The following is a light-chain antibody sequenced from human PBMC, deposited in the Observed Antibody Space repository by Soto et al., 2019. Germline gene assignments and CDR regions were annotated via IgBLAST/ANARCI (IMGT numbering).Light chain of an antibody. J-gene: IGKJ1*01. V-gene: IGKV3-20*01. CDR2: GAS. CDR1: QSISSSY. Sequence: EIVLTQSPGTLSLSPGERATLSCRASQSISSSYLAWYQQKPGQAPRLLIYGASKRATGIPDRFSGSGSGTDFTLNISRLESEDIAVYYCQQYGSAPEWTFGQGTKVEIK. CDR3: QQYGSAPEWT.